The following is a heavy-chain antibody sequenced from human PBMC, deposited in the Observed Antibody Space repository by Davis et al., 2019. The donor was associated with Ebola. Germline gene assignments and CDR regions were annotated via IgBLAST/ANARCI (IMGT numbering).Heavy chain of an antibody. J-gene: IGHJ4*02. V-gene: IGHV3-74*01. D-gene: IGHD3-9*01. CDR1: GFTFRSYW. CDR2: IDSGGSDT. Sequence: PGGSLRLSCAASGFTFRSYWMHWVRQAPGKGLVWVARIDSGGSDTIYADSVKGRFTISRDNAKNSLYLQMNSLRAEDTAVYYCASRRGGPQNGWDILAGYPWGQGTLVTVSS. CDR3: ASRRGGPQNGWDILAGYP.